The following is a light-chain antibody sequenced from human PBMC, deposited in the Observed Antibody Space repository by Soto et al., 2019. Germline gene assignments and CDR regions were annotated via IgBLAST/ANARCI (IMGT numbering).Light chain of an antibody. CDR2: EAT. V-gene: IGKV1-5*01. CDR1: QSIDTW. CDR3: QQYSSHSGT. J-gene: IGKJ2*01. Sequence: DIQMTQSPSTLSASVGDRVIITCRASQSIDTWLAWYQHKPGRAPEVIISEATSLERGVPSRFSGSGSGTEFSLTISSLQPDDFATYYCQQYSSHSGTFGQGTKLEVK.